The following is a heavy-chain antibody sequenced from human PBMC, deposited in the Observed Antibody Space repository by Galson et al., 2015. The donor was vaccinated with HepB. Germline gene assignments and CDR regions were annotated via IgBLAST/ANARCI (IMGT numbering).Heavy chain of an antibody. CDR2: IIPVFGAV. V-gene: IGHV1-69*13. CDR3: ARGGYYGRSVSCSPDHYYYGMDV. Sequence: SVKVSCKASGGTLFTYTITWVRQAPGQGLEWMGGIIPVFGAVKYAQKLQGRVTITADESTNTAYMELSSLRSEDTAVYYCARGGYYGRSVSCSPDHYYYGMDVWGLGTTITVS. D-gene: IGHD3-10*01. CDR1: GGTLFTYT. J-gene: IGHJ6*02.